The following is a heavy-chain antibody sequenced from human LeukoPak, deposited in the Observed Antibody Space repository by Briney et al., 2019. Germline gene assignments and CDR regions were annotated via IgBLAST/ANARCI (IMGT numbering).Heavy chain of an antibody. CDR2: IYHSGYT. CDR1: NYSISSGSY. CDR3: ARVPGVYYDRLTGYGSGWFDP. Sequence: SETLSLTCIVSNYSISSGSYWTWIRQPPGRGLEWIGGIYHSGYTFYNPSLKSRVTISVDTSKNEFSLKLNSVTAADTAVYYCARVPGVYYDRLTGYGSGWFDPWGQGTLVTVSS. J-gene: IGHJ5*02. D-gene: IGHD3-9*01. V-gene: IGHV4-38-2*02.